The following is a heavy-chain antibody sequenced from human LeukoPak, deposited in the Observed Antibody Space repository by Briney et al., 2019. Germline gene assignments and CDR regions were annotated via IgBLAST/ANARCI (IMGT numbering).Heavy chain of an antibody. J-gene: IGHJ5*02. D-gene: IGHD3-10*01. CDR2: IYYSGST. CDR3: ARHLEAGSSSWFDP. V-gene: IGHV4-59*08. CDR1: GGSISSYY. Sequence: SETLSLTCTVSGGSISSYYWSWIRQPPGKGLEWIGYIYYSGSTNYNPSLKSRVTISVDTSKNQFSPKLSSVTAADTAVYYCARHLEAGSSSWFDPWGQGTLVTVSS.